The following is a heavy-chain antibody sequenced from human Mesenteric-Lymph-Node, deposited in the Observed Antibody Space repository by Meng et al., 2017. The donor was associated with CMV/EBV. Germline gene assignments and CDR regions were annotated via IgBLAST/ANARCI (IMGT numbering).Heavy chain of an antibody. CDR3: AKSYDSSGYILRYFDY. CDR2: ISGSGDTT. CDR1: GFPFSTYG. V-gene: IGHV3-23*01. J-gene: IGHJ4*02. D-gene: IGHD3-22*01. Sequence: GFPFSTYGMNWVRQAAGKGLEWVSGISGSGDTTYYAGSVKGRFTVSRDNSKNTLYLQMNSLGDEDTAVYFCAKSYDSSGYILRYFDYWGQGTLVTVSS.